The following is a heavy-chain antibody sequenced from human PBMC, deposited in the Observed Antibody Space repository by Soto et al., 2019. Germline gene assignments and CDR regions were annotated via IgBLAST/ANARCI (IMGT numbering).Heavy chain of an antibody. V-gene: IGHV3-74*01. CDR2: LNEDGSFT. CDR3: ARDLSGRADV. Sequence: EVQLVESGGGLVRPGGSLRLSCVASEFTFSSYWMHWVRQTPGKGLVWVSRLNEDGSFTSYADSVKGRFTIFRDNAKNTLYLQMTSLRAEDTAVYYCARDLSGRADVWGQGTTVTVSS. CDR1: EFTFSSYW. D-gene: IGHD3-10*01. J-gene: IGHJ6*02.